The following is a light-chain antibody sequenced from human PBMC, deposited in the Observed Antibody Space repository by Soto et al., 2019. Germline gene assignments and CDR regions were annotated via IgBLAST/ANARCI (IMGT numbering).Light chain of an antibody. J-gene: IGLJ2*01. CDR3: CSYAGSSTSKV. CDR1: SSDVGSYNL. Sequence: QSALTQPASVSGSPGQSITISCTGTSSDVGSYNLVSWYQQHPGKAPKLMIYEGSKRPSGVSNRFSGSKSGNTASPTISGLQAEDEADYYCCSYAGSSTSKVFGGGTKVTVL. CDR2: EGS. V-gene: IGLV2-23*01.